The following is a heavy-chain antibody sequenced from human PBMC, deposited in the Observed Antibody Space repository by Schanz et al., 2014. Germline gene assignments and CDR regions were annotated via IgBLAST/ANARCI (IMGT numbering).Heavy chain of an antibody. D-gene: IGHD3-10*01. Sequence: QVQLVESGGGVVQPGRSLKLSCAASGFTFNDYAMHWVRQAPGKGLEWVAVISYEGSKKYYPDSVQGRFTISRDNSKNTVYLQMNSLRAEDTALYYCASPALVQGLMPEYYFDYWGQGTLVTVSS. CDR2: ISYEGSKK. CDR1: GFTFNDYA. V-gene: IGHV3-30*04. J-gene: IGHJ4*02. CDR3: ASPALVQGLMPEYYFDY.